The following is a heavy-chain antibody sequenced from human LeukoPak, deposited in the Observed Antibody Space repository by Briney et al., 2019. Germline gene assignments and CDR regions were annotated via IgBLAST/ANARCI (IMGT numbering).Heavy chain of an antibody. CDR2: ISISGGGT. J-gene: IGHJ4*02. D-gene: IGHD3-16*02. Sequence: GGSLRLSCAASGFTFSSYVMSWVRHAPGKGLEWVSTISISGGGTYYADSVKGRFTISRDNSKNTLYLQMNSLRAEDTAIYYCAKASRGFAYRLDFWGQGTLVTVSS. V-gene: IGHV3-23*01. CDR1: GFTFSSYV. CDR3: AKASRGFAYRLDF.